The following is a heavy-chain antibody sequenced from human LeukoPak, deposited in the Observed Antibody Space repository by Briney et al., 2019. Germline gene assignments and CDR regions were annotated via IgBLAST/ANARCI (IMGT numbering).Heavy chain of an antibody. CDR3: ARYQTPLYYFDY. D-gene: IGHD1-14*01. Sequence: ASVKVSCKASGYTFTSYAMHWVRQAPGQRLEWMGWINAGNGNTKYSQEFQGRVTITRDTSASTAYMELNSLRAEDTAVYYCARYQTPLYYFDYWGQGTLVTVSS. V-gene: IGHV1-3*03. CDR1: GYTFTSYA. CDR2: INAGNGNT. J-gene: IGHJ4*02.